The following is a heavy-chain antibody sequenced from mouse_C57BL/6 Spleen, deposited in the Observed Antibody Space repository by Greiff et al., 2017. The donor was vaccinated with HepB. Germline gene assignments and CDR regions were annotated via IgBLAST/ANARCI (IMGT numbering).Heavy chain of an antibody. V-gene: IGHV1-64*01. CDR2: IHPNSGST. Sequence: VQLQQPGAELVKPGASVKLSCKASGYTFTSYWMHWVKQRPGQGLEWIGMIHPNSGSTNYNEKFKSKATLTVDKSSSTAYMQLSSLTSEDSAVYYCAREKDYDYDGGVFFDYWGQGTTLTVSS. CDR3: AREKDYDYDGGVFFDY. CDR1: GYTFTSYW. J-gene: IGHJ2*01. D-gene: IGHD2-4*01.